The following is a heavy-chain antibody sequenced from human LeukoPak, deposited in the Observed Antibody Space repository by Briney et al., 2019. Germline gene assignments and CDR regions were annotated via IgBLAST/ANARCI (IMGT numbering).Heavy chain of an antibody. CDR1: GGSISSSSYY. D-gene: IGHD5-18*01. J-gene: IGHJ4*02. V-gene: IGHV4-30-4*08. CDR2: IYYSGST. Sequence: PSETLSLTCTVSGGSISSSSYYWGWIRQPPGKGLEWIGYIYYSGSTYYNPSLKSRVTISVDTSKNQFSLKLSPVTAADTAVYYCAPQVRAMGFFDYWGQGTLVTVSS. CDR3: APQVRAMGFFDY.